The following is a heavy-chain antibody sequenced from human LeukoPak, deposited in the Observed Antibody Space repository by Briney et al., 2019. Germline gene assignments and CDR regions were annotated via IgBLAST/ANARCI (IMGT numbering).Heavy chain of an antibody. CDR2: IIPILGTS. CDR3: ARDNSVGDNAWWFDP. D-gene: IGHD1-26*01. Sequence: GASVKVSCKASEGTFSNSAISWVRQAPGQGLEWMGGIIPILGTSTYAQRFQGRVTMTRDMSTSTDYMELSSLRSEDTAIYYCARDNSVGDNAWWFDPWGQGTLVTVSS. J-gene: IGHJ5*02. V-gene: IGHV1-69*05. CDR1: EGTFSNSA.